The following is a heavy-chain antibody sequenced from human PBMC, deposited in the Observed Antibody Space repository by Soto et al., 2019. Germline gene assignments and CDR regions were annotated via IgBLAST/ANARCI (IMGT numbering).Heavy chain of an antibody. J-gene: IGHJ4*02. Sequence: SLRLSCAASGFTFSTYWMDWVRQTPGKGLEWVANINQDGTKKNYVDSVKGRFTISRDNAKNSLYLQMSSLTAEDSALYYCSRSLDSWGQGTLVTGS. CDR1: GFTFSTYW. CDR3: SRSLDS. V-gene: IGHV3-7*01. CDR2: INQDGTKK.